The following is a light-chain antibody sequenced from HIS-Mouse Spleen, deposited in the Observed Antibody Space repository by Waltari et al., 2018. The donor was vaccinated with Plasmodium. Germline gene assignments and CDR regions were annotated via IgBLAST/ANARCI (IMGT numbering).Light chain of an antibody. Sequence: DIQMTQSPSTLSASVGDRVTITGRASQSISSWLAWYQQKPGKAPKLLIYKASSLESGVPARFSGSGSGTEFTLTISSLQPDDCATYYCQQYNSYSWTFGQGTKVEIK. CDR2: KAS. CDR3: QQYNSYSWT. J-gene: IGKJ1*01. CDR1: QSISSW. V-gene: IGKV1-5*03.